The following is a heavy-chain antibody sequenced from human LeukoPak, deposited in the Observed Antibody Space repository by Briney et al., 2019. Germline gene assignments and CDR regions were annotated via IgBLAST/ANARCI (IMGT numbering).Heavy chain of an antibody. V-gene: IGHV1-46*01. CDR3: ARDFQVTGTFDY. CDR2: INPSGGST. CDR1: GYTFTGYY. Sequence: ASVKVSCKASGYTFTGYYMHWVRQAPGQGLEWMGIINPSGGSTSYAQKFQGRVTMTRDMSTSTVYMELSSLRSEDTAVYYCARDFQVTGTFDYWGQGTLVTVSS. D-gene: IGHD1-20*01. J-gene: IGHJ4*02.